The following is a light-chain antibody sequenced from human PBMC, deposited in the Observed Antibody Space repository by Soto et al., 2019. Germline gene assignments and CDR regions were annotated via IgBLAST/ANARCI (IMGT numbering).Light chain of an antibody. CDR1: QSISSL. CDR2: DAF. CDR3: QQSYSTPRT. V-gene: IGKV1-5*01. J-gene: IGKJ1*01. Sequence: DIQITQRPSTLPASLGDRVTVACRASQSISSLLTWYQQKPGNAPKLLIFDAFSLESGVPSRFSGSRSGTEFTLTISSLQPEDFATYYCQQSYSTPRTFGQGTKVDI.